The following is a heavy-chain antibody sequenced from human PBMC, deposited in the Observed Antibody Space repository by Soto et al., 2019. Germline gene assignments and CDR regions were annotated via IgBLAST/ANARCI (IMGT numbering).Heavy chain of an antibody. D-gene: IGHD6-6*01. CDR1: GYTFTKYG. J-gene: IGHJ6*03. CDR2: ISAYNGDT. CDR3: ARGRQRVGYFYYYTDG. V-gene: IGHV1-18*01. Sequence: ASVKVSCKASGYTFTKYGITWVRQAPGQGLEWMGWISAYNGDTHYTQRLQGRVTMTTDTSTSTAYMELRGLRSDDTAVYYCARGRQRVGYFYYYTDGWCKGTTVTLSS.